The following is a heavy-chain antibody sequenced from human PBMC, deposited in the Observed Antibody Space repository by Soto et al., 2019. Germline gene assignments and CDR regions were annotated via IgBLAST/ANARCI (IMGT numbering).Heavy chain of an antibody. CDR1: GGSISSSSYY. D-gene: IGHD3-10*01. Sequence: QLQLQESGPGLVKPSETLSLTCTVSGGSISSSSYYWGWIRQPPGKGLEWIGSIYYSGSTYYNPSLKSRVTISVDTSKNQFSLKLSSVTAADTAVYYCARLTFELLWFGELFPWRGAFDIWGQGTMVTVSS. CDR2: IYYSGST. V-gene: IGHV4-39*01. CDR3: ARLTFELLWFGELFPWRGAFDI. J-gene: IGHJ3*02.